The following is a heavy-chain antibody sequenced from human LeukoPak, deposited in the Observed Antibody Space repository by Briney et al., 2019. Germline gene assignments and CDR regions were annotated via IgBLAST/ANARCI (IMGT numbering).Heavy chain of an antibody. CDR3: ARCSGGSCLNFDY. CDR2: IYYSGST. V-gene: IGHV4-39*07. CDR1: GGSISSSSYY. Sequence: PSETLSLTCTVSGGSISSSSYYWGWIRQPPGKGLEWIGSIYYSGSTYYNPSLKSRVTISVDTSKNQFSVKLSSVTAADTAVYYCARCSGGSCLNFDYWGQGTLVTVSS. D-gene: IGHD2-15*01. J-gene: IGHJ4*02.